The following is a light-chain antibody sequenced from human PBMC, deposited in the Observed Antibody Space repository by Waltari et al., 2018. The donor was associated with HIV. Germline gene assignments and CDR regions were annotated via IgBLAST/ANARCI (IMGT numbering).Light chain of an antibody. CDR3: QHRSNGPGST. CDR1: QRVSSY. CDR2: DAS. V-gene: IGKV3-11*01. Sequence: EIVLIQSLSTLSLSSGDRATPSCRASQRVSSYLVWYQLQPGQAPRRLIYDASNRATGIPASFSGSGSGTDFTLTISSLEPEDFAVYYCQHRSNGPGSTVGPGTKVDIK. J-gene: IGKJ3*01.